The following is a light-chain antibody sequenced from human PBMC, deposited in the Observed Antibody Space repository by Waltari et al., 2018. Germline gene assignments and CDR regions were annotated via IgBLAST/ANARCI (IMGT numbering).Light chain of an antibody. J-gene: IGKJ1*01. V-gene: IGKV3-11*01. CDR2: AAS. CDR3: QNHERLPAA. Sequence: SCRASQSFSKYLVWYQQRPGHAPRLLIYAASTRATGVPDRFSGSGYGTDFTLTISRPEPEDFAVYYCQNHERLPAAFGQGTKVEIK. CDR1: QSFSKY.